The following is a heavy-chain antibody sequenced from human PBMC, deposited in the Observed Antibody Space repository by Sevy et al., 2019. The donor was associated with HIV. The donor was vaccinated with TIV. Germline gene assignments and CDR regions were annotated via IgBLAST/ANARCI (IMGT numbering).Heavy chain of an antibody. D-gene: IGHD1-26*01. J-gene: IGHJ4*02. V-gene: IGHV3-49*04. CDR2: FKSKIHGGTT. CDR1: GLIFGDYG. CDR3: TRWSGSQSIFDY. Sequence: GRSLRLSCTASGLIFGDYGMSWVRQAPGKGLEWIAFFKSKIHGGTTENAASVKGRFTISRDDSKNIVYLQMSNLKNEETAVYYCTRWSGSQSIFDYWGQGTLVTVSS.